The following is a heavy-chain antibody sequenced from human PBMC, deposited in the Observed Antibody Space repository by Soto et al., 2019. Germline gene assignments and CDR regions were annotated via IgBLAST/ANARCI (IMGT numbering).Heavy chain of an antibody. V-gene: IGHV4-4*07. D-gene: IGHD3-22*01. CDR1: GGSISSYY. CDR3: ACTPTYYYDSSGPRFDY. J-gene: IGHJ4*02. CDR2: IYTSGST. Sequence: NPSETLSLTCTVSGGSISSYYWSWIRQPAGKGLEWIGRIYTSGSTNYNPSLKSRVTMSVDTSKNQFSLKLSSVTAADTAVYYCACTPTYYYDSSGPRFDYWGQGTLVTVSS.